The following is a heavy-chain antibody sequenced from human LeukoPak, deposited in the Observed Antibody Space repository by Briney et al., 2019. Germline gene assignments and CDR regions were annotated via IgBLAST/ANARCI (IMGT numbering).Heavy chain of an antibody. D-gene: IGHD3-10*01. CDR1: GFTFSSYA. CDR2: SSGSGGST. Sequence: GGSLRLSCAASGFTFSSYAMSWVRQAPGKGLEWVSASSGSGGSTYYADSVKGRFTISRDNSKNTLYLQMNSLRAEDTAVYYCAKGSADPLWFGELFFSPYYYYGMDVWGQGTTVTVSS. CDR3: AKGSADPLWFGELFFSPYYYYGMDV. V-gene: IGHV3-23*01. J-gene: IGHJ6*02.